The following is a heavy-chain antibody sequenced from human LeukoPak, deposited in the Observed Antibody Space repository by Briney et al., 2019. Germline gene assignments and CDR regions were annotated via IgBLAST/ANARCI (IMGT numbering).Heavy chain of an antibody. V-gene: IGHV3-23*01. J-gene: IGHJ4*02. D-gene: IGHD1-26*01. CDR3: AKAVVVGARNFDC. CDR1: GFSFSNYG. Sequence: AGVSLRLSCAASGFSFSNYGMSWVRQAPGKGLEWVAARSGSGDSAYYADSVKGRVTISRDNSRSTLYLQMSSLRAEDTAVHYCAKAVVVGARNFDCWGQGTLVTV. CDR2: RSGSGDSA.